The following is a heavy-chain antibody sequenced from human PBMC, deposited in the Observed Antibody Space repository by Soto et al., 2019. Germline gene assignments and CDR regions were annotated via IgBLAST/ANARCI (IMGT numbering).Heavy chain of an antibody. Sequence: QVQLVESGGGVVQPGRSLRLSCAASGFTFSSYAMHWVRQAPGKGLEWVAVISYDGSNKYYADSVKGRFTISRDNSKNTLYLQMNSLRAEDTAVYYCAREEVEMATIRENAAFDIWGQGTMVTVSS. V-gene: IGHV3-30-3*01. J-gene: IGHJ3*02. D-gene: IGHD5-12*01. CDR2: ISYDGSNK. CDR3: AREEVEMATIRENAAFDI. CDR1: GFTFSSYA.